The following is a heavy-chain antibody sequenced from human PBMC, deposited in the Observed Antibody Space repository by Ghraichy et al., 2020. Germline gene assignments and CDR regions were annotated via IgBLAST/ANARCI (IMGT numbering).Heavy chain of an antibody. CDR3: ASLSREQLEAAFDY. D-gene: IGHD1-1*01. V-gene: IGHV3-9*01. Sequence: GGSLRLSCAASGFTFDDYAMHWVRQAPGKGLEWVSGISWNSGSIGYADSVKGRFTISRDNAKNSLYLQMNSLRAEDTALYYCASLSREQLEAAFDYWGQGTLVTVSS. J-gene: IGHJ4*02. CDR2: ISWNSGSI. CDR1: GFTFDDYA.